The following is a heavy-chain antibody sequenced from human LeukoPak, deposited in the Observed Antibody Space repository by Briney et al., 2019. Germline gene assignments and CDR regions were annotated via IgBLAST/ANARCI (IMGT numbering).Heavy chain of an antibody. J-gene: IGHJ4*02. CDR2: IYSNRNT. V-gene: IGHV4-59*08. Sequence: SSETLSLTCTVSGGSISGYYWSWVRQPPGKGLEWIGYIYSNRNTNYNPSLMSRVTISVDMSKNEFSLNLSSVTAADTAVYFCVRHRIVVAATGVFDYWGQGTLVPVSS. CDR1: GGSISGYY. D-gene: IGHD2-15*01. CDR3: VRHRIVVAATGVFDY.